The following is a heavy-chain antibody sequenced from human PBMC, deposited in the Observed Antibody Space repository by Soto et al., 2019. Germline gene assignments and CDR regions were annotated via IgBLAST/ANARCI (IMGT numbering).Heavy chain of an antibody. CDR1: GGTFSSYA. D-gene: IGHD2-8*01. Sequence: GASVEVSCKASGGTFSSYAISCVRQAPGQGLEWMGGIIPIFGTANYAQKFQGRVTITADESTSTAYMELSSLRSEDTAVYYCAREGCTNGVCFNWFDPWGQGTLVTVS. CDR2: IIPIFGTA. J-gene: IGHJ5*02. V-gene: IGHV1-69*13. CDR3: AREGCTNGVCFNWFDP.